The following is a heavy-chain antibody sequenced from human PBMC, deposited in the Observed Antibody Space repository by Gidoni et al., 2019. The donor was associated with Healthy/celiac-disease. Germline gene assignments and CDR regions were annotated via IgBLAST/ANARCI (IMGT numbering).Heavy chain of an antibody. D-gene: IGHD3-10*01. CDR3: RYGEAFDI. J-gene: IGHJ3*02. Sequence: SGGSTYYADSVKGRFTISRDNSKNTLYLQMNSLRAEDTAVYYCRYGEAFDIWGQGTMVTVSS. V-gene: IGHV3-53*01. CDR2: SGGST.